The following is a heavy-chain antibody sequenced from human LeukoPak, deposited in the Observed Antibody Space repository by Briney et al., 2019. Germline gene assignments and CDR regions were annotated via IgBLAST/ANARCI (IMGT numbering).Heavy chain of an antibody. D-gene: IGHD6-19*01. J-gene: IGHJ5*02. CDR3: ARDPALGYTSGWYNWFDP. V-gene: IGHV1-18*01. Sequence: ASVKVSFTASGYTFTSYGISWVRQAPGQGLEWMGWISAYNGNTNYAQKLQGRVTMTTDTSTSTAYMELRSLRSDDTAVYYCARDPALGYTSGWYNWFDPWGQGTLVTVSS. CDR1: GYTFTSYG. CDR2: ISAYNGNT.